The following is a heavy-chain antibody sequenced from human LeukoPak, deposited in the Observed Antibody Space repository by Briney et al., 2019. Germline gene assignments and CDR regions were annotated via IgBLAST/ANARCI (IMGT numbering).Heavy chain of an antibody. J-gene: IGHJ6*03. V-gene: IGHV1-69*06. CDR1: GGTFSSYA. D-gene: IGHD4-17*01. CDR2: IIPIFGTA. Sequence: GASVKVSCKASGGTFSSYAISWVRQAPGQGLEWMGGIIPIFGTANYAQKFQGRVTITADKSTNTAYMELSSLRSDDTAVYYCARGPQYGDNFYYNYMDVWGKGTTVTISS. CDR3: ARGPQYGDNFYYNYMDV.